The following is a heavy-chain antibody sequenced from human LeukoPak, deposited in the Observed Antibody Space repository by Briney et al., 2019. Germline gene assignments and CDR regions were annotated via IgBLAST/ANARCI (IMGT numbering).Heavy chain of an antibody. J-gene: IGHJ6*02. D-gene: IGHD6-13*01. V-gene: IGHV6-1*01. CDR3: ARDPAAAADYYYYNLDV. Sequence: QTLSPTCAMSGDIVSSNSAAWNWIRQSPSRGLEWLGSTYYRSKSYNEYEISVKSRITINPDTSKNQFSLQLNSLTPEDTAVYYCARDPAAAADYYYYNLDVWGQGNTVTVSS. CDR1: GDIVSSNSAA. CDR2: TYYRSKSYN.